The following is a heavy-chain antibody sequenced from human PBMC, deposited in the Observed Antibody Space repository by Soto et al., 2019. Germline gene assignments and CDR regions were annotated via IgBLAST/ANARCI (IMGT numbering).Heavy chain of an antibody. CDR3: ARDSCSGGSCYPSNYYYYGMDV. Sequence: ASVKVSCKASGYTFTGYYMHWVRQAPGQGLEWMGWINPNSGGTNYAQKFQGWVTMTRDTSISTAYMELSRLRSDDTAVYYCARDSCSGGSCYPSNYYYYGMDVWGQGTTVTVSS. CDR2: INPNSGGT. J-gene: IGHJ6*02. D-gene: IGHD2-15*01. V-gene: IGHV1-2*04. CDR1: GYTFTGYY.